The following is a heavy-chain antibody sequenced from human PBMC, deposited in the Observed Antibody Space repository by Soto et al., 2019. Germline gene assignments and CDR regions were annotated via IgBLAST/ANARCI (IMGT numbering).Heavy chain of an antibody. CDR3: ARDRWGAMVRGLGSYYYYYMDV. CDR1: GYTFTSYG. Sequence: ASVKVSCKASGYTFTSYGISWVRQAPGQGLEWMGWISAYNGNTNYAQKLQGRVTMTTDTSTSTAYMELRSLGSDDTAVYYCARDRWGAMVRGLGSYYYYYMDVWGKGTTVTVSS. CDR2: ISAYNGNT. D-gene: IGHD3-10*01. J-gene: IGHJ6*03. V-gene: IGHV1-18*01.